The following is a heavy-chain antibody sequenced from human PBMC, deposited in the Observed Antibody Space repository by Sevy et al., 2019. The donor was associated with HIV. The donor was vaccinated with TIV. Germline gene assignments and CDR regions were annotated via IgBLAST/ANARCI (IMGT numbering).Heavy chain of an antibody. J-gene: IGHJ4*02. CDR1: GYNFTNYW. D-gene: IGHD3-10*01. CDR3: ARQEALLWFGESQPAHFDY. CDR2: IYPGDSDT. V-gene: IGHV5-51*01. Sequence: GESLKISCKGPGYNFTNYWIGWVRQMPGKGLEWMGIIYPGDSDTRYSPSFQGQVTISADKSISTAFLQWSSLKASDTAMYYCARQEALLWFGESQPAHFDYWGQGTLVTVSS.